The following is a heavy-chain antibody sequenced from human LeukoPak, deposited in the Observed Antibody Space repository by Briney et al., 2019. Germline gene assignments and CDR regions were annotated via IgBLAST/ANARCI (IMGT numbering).Heavy chain of an antibody. Sequence: GGSLRLSCAASGFTFGSYGMHWVRQAPGKGLEWVAVIWYDGSNKYYADSVKGRFTISRENAKNSLYLQMNSLRAGDTAVYYCARARRDFWSGYWFDYWGQGTLVTVSS. V-gene: IGHV3-33*01. CDR1: GFTFGSYG. CDR2: IWYDGSNK. J-gene: IGHJ4*02. D-gene: IGHD3-3*01. CDR3: ARARRDFWSGYWFDY.